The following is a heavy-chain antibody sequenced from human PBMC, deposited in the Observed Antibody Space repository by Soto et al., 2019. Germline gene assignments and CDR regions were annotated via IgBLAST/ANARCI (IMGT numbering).Heavy chain of an antibody. J-gene: IGHJ5*02. CDR1: GYSISSGYY. Sequence: SETLSLTCAVSGYSISSGYYWGWLRQPPVKGLELIGSIYHGVSTYYNPSLNSRVTLSIDMTNNHVSLILNSVTAADTAVYYCARVGPWVPYYYDSSPYTFENWFDPWGQGTLVTVSS. V-gene: IGHV4-38-2*01. CDR2: IYHGVST. CDR3: ARVGPWVPYYYDSSPYTFENWFDP. D-gene: IGHD3-22*01.